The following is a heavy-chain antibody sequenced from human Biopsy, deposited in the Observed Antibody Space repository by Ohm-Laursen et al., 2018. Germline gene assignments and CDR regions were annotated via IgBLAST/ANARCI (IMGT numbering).Heavy chain of an antibody. CDR3: ARVPAYPSIDGYYGLDL. Sequence: ASVKVSCKVSGYTFAGYYLHWVRQAPGHGLEWMGWINPNSGNANYAQSFQGRLTVTRDTSITTAYMELTSLTSDDTAIYYCARVPAYPSIDGYYGLDLWGQGTTVSVSS. D-gene: IGHD2-15*01. V-gene: IGHV1-2*02. J-gene: IGHJ6*02. CDR2: INPNSGNA. CDR1: GYTFAGYY.